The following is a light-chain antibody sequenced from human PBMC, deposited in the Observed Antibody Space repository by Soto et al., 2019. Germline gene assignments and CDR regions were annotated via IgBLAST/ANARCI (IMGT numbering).Light chain of an antibody. CDR3: QQRSNWPQIT. Sequence: EIVLTRSPATLSLSPGERATLSCRASQSVSKYLAWYQQKPGQAPRLLIHDASNRATGIPARFSGSGSGTAFTLTISSLEPEDFGVYYCQQRSNWPQITFGGGTKVEIK. CDR1: QSVSKY. V-gene: IGKV3-11*01. CDR2: DAS. J-gene: IGKJ4*01.